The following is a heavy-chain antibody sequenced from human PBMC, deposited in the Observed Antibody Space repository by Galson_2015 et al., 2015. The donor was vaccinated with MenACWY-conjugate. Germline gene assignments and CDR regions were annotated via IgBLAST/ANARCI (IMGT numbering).Heavy chain of an antibody. CDR1: GFTFSNAW. Sequence: SLRLSCAASGFTFSNAWMNWVRQAPGKGLEWVGRIKSKTDGGTTDYAAPVKGRFTISRDDSKNTLYLQMNSLKTEDTAVYYCTTGESIDDSSGYYSVGFDYWGQGTLVTVSS. CDR2: IKSKTDGGTT. V-gene: IGHV3-15*07. CDR3: TTGESIDDSSGYYSVGFDY. D-gene: IGHD3-22*01. J-gene: IGHJ4*02.